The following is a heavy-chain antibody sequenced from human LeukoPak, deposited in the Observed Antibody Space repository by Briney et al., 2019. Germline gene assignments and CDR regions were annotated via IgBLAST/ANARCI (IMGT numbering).Heavy chain of an antibody. J-gene: IGHJ5*02. Sequence: ASVKVSCKASGYTFTSYYMHWVRQAPGQGLEWMGIINPSGGSTSYAQKFQGRVTMTRDTSTSTVYMELSSLRSEDTAVYYCARGGIRYCSGTSCYTGWFDPWGQGTLVTVSS. V-gene: IGHV1-46*01. CDR1: GYTFTSYY. CDR3: ARGGIRYCSGTSCYTGWFDP. D-gene: IGHD2-2*02. CDR2: INPSGGST.